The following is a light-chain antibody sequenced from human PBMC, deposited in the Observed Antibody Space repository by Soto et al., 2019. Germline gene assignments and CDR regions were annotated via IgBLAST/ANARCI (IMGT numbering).Light chain of an antibody. Sequence: QSVLTQPRSVSGSPGQSVTISCTGTSSDVGGYNFVSWYQQHPGKAPKLMIHDVSKRPSGVPDRFSGSKSGNTASLTISGLQDADEAAYYCCSYAGSYTLVFGGGTKLTVL. J-gene: IGLJ2*01. CDR3: CSYAGSYTLV. V-gene: IGLV2-11*01. CDR1: SSDVGGYNF. CDR2: DVS.